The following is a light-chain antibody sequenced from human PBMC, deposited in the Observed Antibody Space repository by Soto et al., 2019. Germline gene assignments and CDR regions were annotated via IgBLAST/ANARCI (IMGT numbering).Light chain of an antibody. CDR2: DAS. CDR1: QSISSY. V-gene: IGKV3-11*01. Sequence: EIAMTQSPATLSVSPGEGATLSCRASQSISSYLAWYQQKPGQAPRLLIYDASNRATGIPARFSGSGSGTDFTLTISSLEPEDFAVYYCQQRSNWPLTFGGGTKVEIK. J-gene: IGKJ4*01. CDR3: QQRSNWPLT.